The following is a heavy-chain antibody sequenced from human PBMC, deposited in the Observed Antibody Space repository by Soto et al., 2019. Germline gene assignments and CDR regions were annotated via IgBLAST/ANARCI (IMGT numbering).Heavy chain of an antibody. CDR1: GFTFSSYA. CDR3: AKGLRFLEWLSNYYGMDV. V-gene: IGHV3-23*01. Sequence: PGGSLRLSCAASGFTFSSYAMSWVRQAPGKGLEWVSAISGSGGSTYYADPVKGRFTISRDNSKNTLYLQMNSLRAEDTAVYYCAKGLRFLEWLSNYYGMDVWGQGTTVTVSS. D-gene: IGHD3-3*01. J-gene: IGHJ6*02. CDR2: ISGSGGST.